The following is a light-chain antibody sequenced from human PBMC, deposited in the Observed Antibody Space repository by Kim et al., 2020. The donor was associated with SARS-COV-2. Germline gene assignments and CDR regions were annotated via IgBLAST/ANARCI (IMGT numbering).Light chain of an antibody. CDR2: WAS. J-gene: IGKJ4*01. CDR3: QQYSSPPLT. CDR1: QSVLYRPDGKDY. V-gene: IGKV4-1*01. Sequence: ATSTCKSSQSVLYRPDGKDYLAWYQQKPGQSPKLLIYWASTRESGVPDRFSGSGSETDFTLTIDNLQSEDVAVYYCQQYSSPPLTFGGGTKVDIK.